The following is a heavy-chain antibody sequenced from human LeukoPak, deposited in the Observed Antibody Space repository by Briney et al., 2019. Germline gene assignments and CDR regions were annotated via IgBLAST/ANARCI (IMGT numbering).Heavy chain of an antibody. J-gene: IGHJ5*02. CDR2: FDPEDGEA. Sequence: ASVKVSCKVSGYTLTELSMHWVRQAPGKGLEWMGGFDPEDGEAIYAQKFQGRVTMTEDTSTDTAYMELSSLRSEDTAVYYCATLSRITMVRGAIPLHNWFDPWGQGTLVTVSS. V-gene: IGHV1-24*01. D-gene: IGHD3-10*01. CDR3: ATLSRITMVRGAIPLHNWFDP. CDR1: GYTLTELS.